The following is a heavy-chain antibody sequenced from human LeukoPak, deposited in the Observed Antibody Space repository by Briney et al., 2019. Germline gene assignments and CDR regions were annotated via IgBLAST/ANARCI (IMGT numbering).Heavy chain of an antibody. CDR1: GGSISSYY. Sequence: SETLSLTCAVSGGSISSYYWSWLRQPPGQGLEWIGYIYYGGSTNYNPSLESRVTISVDTSKNQFSLKLSSVTAADTAVYYCARAGVVTNPNSYWYFDLWGRGTLVTVSS. CDR3: ARAGVVTNPNSYWYFDL. J-gene: IGHJ2*01. V-gene: IGHV4-59*01. CDR2: IYYGGST. D-gene: IGHD3-3*01.